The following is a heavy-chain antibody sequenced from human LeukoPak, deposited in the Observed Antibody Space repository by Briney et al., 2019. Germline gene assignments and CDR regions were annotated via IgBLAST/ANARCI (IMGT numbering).Heavy chain of an antibody. CDR1: GFTFSDYY. CDR3: ARAKGIAVAGRKNYGMDD. D-gene: IGHD6-19*01. CDR2: ISSSGSTI. Sequence: GGSLRLSCAASGFTFSDYYMSWIRQAPGKGLEWVSYISSSGSTIYYADSVKGRFTISRDNAKSSLYLQMNSLRAEDTAVYYCARAKGIAVAGRKNYGMDDWGQGTTVTVSS. J-gene: IGHJ6*02. V-gene: IGHV3-11*01.